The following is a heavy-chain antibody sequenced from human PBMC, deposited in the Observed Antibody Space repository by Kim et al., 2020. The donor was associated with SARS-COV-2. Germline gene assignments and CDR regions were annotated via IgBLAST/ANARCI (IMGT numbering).Heavy chain of an antibody. V-gene: IGHV4-30-4*01. CDR2: IYYSGST. D-gene: IGHD3-3*01. CDR3: ARTKRITIFGVVQWFDP. CDR1: GGSISSGDYY. J-gene: IGHJ5*02. Sequence: SGTLSLTCTVSGGSISSGDYYWSWIRQPPGKGLEWIGYIYYSGSTYYNPSLKSRVTISVDTSKNQFFLELSSVTAAETAVYYCARTKRITIFGVVQWFDPWGQGTLVTVSS.